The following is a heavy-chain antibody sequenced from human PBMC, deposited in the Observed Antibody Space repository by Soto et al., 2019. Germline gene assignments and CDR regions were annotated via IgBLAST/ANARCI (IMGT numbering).Heavy chain of an antibody. Sequence: GGSLRLSCAASGFTFSSYAMSWVRQAPGKGLEWVSAISGSGGSTYYADSVKGRFTISRDNSKNTLYLQMNSLRAEDTAVYYCAKDPQRYSSSWYLDGNWFDPWGQGTLVTVSS. D-gene: IGHD6-13*01. CDR2: ISGSGGST. CDR3: AKDPQRYSSSWYLDGNWFDP. CDR1: GFTFSSYA. V-gene: IGHV3-23*01. J-gene: IGHJ5*02.